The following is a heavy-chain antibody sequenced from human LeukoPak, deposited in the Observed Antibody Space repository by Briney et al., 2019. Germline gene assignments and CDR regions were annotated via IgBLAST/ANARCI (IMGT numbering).Heavy chain of an antibody. J-gene: IGHJ4*02. CDR2: IIPILGIA. CDR3: ARSPEAAKNFDY. V-gene: IGHV1-69*04. Sequence: SVKVSCKASGGTFSSYAISWVRQAPGQGLEWMGRIIPILGIANYAQKFQGRVTITADKSTSTAYVELSSLRSEDTAVYYCARSPEAAKNFDYWGQGTLVTVSS. CDR1: GGTFSSYA.